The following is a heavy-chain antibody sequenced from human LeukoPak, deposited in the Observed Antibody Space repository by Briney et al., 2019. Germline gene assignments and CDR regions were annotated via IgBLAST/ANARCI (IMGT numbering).Heavy chain of an antibody. Sequence: GGSLRLSCAASGFTFSGYSMNWVRQAPGKGLEWVSSISSSSSYIYYADSVKGRFTISRDNAKNSLYLQMNSLRAEDTAVYYCASSRCSSTSCYPYYFDYWGQGTLVTVSS. D-gene: IGHD2-2*01. CDR2: ISSSSSYI. CDR3: ASSRCSSTSCYPYYFDY. J-gene: IGHJ4*02. V-gene: IGHV3-21*01. CDR1: GFTFSGYS.